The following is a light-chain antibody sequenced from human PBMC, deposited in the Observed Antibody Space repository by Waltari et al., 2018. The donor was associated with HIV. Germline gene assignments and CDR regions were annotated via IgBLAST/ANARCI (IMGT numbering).Light chain of an antibody. CDR3: QQYITYPLT. J-gene: IGKJ5*01. Sequence: DIQMTQSPSTLSASVGDRVTITCRSSHSISSWLAWYQQHPGRAPKLLIYKTSTLDSGFPTRFSGSGAGAEFSLTVSSLQPYYFATYYCQQYITYPLTFCQVTRLEI. CDR1: HSISSW. CDR2: KTS. V-gene: IGKV1-5*01.